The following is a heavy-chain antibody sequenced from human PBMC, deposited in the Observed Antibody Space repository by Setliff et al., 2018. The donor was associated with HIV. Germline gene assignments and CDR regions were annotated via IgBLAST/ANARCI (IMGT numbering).Heavy chain of an antibody. D-gene: IGHD1-26*01. CDR1: GGSISSGDYY. V-gene: IGHV4-30-4*08. CDR2: IYYSGST. Sequence: SETLSLTCTVSGGSISSGDYYWSWIRQPPGKGLEWIGYIYYSGSTYYDPSLKSRVTISVDTSKNQFSLKLSSVTAADTAVYYCARGDGGSYYPGIWGQGTMVTVSS. J-gene: IGHJ3*02. CDR3: ARGDGGSYYPGI.